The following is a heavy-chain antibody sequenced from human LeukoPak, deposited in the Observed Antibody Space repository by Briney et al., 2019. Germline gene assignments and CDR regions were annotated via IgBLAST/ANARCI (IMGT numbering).Heavy chain of an antibody. CDR1: GFTFSSYA. CDR2: ISYDGSNK. V-gene: IGHV3-30-3*01. J-gene: IGHJ4*02. CDR3: ARATSRDSGFDY. Sequence: GGSLRLSCAASGFTFSSYAMHWVRQAPGKGLEWVAVISYDGSNKYYADSVKGRFTISRDNSKNTLYLQMNSLRAEDTAVYYCARATSRDSGFDYWGQGTLVTVSS. D-gene: IGHD5-12*01.